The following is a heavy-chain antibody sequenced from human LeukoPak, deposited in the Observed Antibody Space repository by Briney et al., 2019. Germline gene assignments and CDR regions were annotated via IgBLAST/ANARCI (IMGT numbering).Heavy chain of an antibody. D-gene: IGHD3-10*01. CDR2: INHSGST. CDR3: ARGGSMVRGVIPRDY. V-gene: IGHV4-34*01. CDR1: GGSFSGYY. J-gene: IGHJ4*02. Sequence: SETLSLTCAVYGGSFSGYYWSWIRQPPGKGLEWIGEINHSGSTNYNPSLKSRVTISVDTSKNQFSLKLSSVTAADTAVYFCARGGSMVRGVIPRDYWGQGTLVTVSS.